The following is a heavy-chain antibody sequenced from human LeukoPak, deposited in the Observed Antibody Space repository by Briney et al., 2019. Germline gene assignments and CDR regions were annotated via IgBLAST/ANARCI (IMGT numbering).Heavy chain of an antibody. CDR2: IQGIDTTT. D-gene: IGHD2-15*01. CDR3: AKQLGYCSNGSCYFPY. CDR1: GFTFAGYA. J-gene: IGHJ4*02. V-gene: IGHV3-23*01. Sequence: QPGGSLRLSCTASGFTFAGYAMSWVRQAPGKGLEWVSSIQGIDTTTYYADSVQGRFTISRDNSKSTLCLQMNSLRAEDTAVYYCAKQLGYCSNGSCYFPYWGQGTLVTVSS.